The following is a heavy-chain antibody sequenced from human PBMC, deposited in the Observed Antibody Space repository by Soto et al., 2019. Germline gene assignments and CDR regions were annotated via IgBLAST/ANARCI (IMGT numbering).Heavy chain of an antibody. CDR2: ISGSGGST. Sequence: PGWSLTISCAASGFTFSSYTISWVRQAPGKGLEWVSAISGSGGSTYYAESVKGRFTITRDNSKNALYLQMNSLRAEDTAVYYCAKSGSGWYRDSLNYWGQETLVTVSS. J-gene: IGHJ4*02. V-gene: IGHV3-23*01. CDR3: AKSGSGWYRDSLNY. CDR1: GFTFSSYT. D-gene: IGHD6-19*01.